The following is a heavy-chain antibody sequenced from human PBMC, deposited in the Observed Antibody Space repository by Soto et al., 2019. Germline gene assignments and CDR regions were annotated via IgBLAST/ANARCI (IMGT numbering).Heavy chain of an antibody. CDR3: AKDRYLDHDSRGYLFDN. Sequence: EVQLLESGGDLIQPGGSLRLSCAASGFTFNIYAMTWVRQAPGKGLEWVSAISRYGDFTYYADSVEGRFTISRDNSKNTLYLQMSSLRAEYTAVYYCAKDRYLDHDSRGYLFDNWGQGTLVTVSS. D-gene: IGHD3-22*01. J-gene: IGHJ4*02. CDR2: ISRYGDFT. CDR1: GFTFNIYA. V-gene: IGHV3-23*01.